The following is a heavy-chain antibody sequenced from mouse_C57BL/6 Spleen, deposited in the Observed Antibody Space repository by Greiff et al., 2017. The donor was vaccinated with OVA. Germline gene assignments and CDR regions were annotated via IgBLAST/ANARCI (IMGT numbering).Heavy chain of an antibody. CDR2: INPNNGGT. J-gene: IGHJ4*01. CDR1: GYTFTDYN. CDR3: ARDDSNSYAMDY. V-gene: IGHV1-18*01. D-gene: IGHD2-5*01. Sequence: VQLQQSGPELVKPGASVKIPCKASGYTFTDYNMDWVKQSHGKSLEWIGDINPNNGGTIYNQKFKGKATLTVDKSSSTAYMELRSLTSEDTAVYYCARDDSNSYAMDYWGQGTSVTVSS.